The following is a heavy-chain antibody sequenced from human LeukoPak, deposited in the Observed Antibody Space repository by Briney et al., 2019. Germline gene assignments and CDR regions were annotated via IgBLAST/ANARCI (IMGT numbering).Heavy chain of an antibody. V-gene: IGHV1-2*02. J-gene: IGHJ4*02. Sequence: ASVKVSCKASGYTFTGYYKHWVRQAPGQGLEWMGWINPNSGGTNYAQKFQGRVTMTRDTSISTAYMELSRLRSDDTAVYYCARDAEPDYYDSSYPFDYWGQGTLVTVSS. CDR2: INPNSGGT. CDR3: ARDAEPDYYDSSYPFDY. CDR1: GYTFTGYY. D-gene: IGHD3-22*01.